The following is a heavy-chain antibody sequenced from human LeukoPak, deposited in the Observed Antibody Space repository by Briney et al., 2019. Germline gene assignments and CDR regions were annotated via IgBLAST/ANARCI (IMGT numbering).Heavy chain of an antibody. V-gene: IGHV4-61*01. CDR1: GGSVSSGSYY. Sequence: PSETLSLTCTVSGGSVSSGSYYWSWIRRPPGKGLEWIGYIYYSGNTNYNPSLKSRVTISLDTSKNQFSLKLTSATAADTAVYYCALPEYSSGWYVYWGQGTLVTVSS. CDR3: ALPEYSSGWYVY. CDR2: IYYSGNT. D-gene: IGHD6-19*01. J-gene: IGHJ4*02.